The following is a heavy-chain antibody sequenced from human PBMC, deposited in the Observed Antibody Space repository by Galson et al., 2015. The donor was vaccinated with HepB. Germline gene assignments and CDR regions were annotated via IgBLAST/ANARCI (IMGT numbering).Heavy chain of an antibody. J-gene: IGHJ6*02. V-gene: IGHV3-30*02. CDR3: AKDELLWFGELIDYYYYGMDV. D-gene: IGHD3-10*01. CDR2: IRYDGSNK. Sequence: SLRLSCAASGFTFSSYGMHWVRQAPGKGLEWVAFIRYDGSNKYYADSVKGRFTISRDNSKNTLYLQMNSLRAEDTAVYYCAKDELLWFGELIDYYYYGMDVWGQGTTVTVSS. CDR1: GFTFSSYG.